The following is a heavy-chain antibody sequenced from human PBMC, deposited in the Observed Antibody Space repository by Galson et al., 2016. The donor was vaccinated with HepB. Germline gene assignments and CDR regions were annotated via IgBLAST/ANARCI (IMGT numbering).Heavy chain of an antibody. CDR3: ATLGDSGDGYCPYPHFDY. CDR2: IYPDDSDT. J-gene: IGHJ4*02. V-gene: IGHV5-51*03. Sequence: QSGAEVKKPGESLKISCKVSGNIFSARWIGWVRQMPGKGLEWMGIIYPDDSDTRYSPSSQGQVTISADMSITPAYLQWSSLKASDTGMSFCATLGDSGDGYCPYPHFDYWGQGTLVTVSS. CDR1: GNIFSARW. D-gene: IGHD5-12*01.